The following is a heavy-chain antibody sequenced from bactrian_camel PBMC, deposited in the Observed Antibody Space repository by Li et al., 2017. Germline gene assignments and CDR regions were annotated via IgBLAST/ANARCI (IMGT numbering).Heavy chain of an antibody. CDR2: INSVGTST. D-gene: IGHD1*01. CDR1: GFTFGSVA. J-gene: IGHJ4*01. CDR3: ARCFTCVLTNY. Sequence: VQLVESGGGLVRPGGSLRLACAASGFTFGSVAMTWVRQAPGKGLEWVSGINSVGTSTIYADSAKGRFTISRDNAKNTLYLQLNSLKTEDTAMYYCARCFTCVLTNYRGQGTQVTVS. V-gene: IGHV3S42*01.